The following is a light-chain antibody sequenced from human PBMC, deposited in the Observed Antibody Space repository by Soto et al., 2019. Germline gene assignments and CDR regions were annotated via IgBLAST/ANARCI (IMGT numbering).Light chain of an antibody. Sequence: QYALTQPASVSGSPGQSITISCTGTSSDVGGYNYVSWYQQHPGKSPKLMIYDVSNRPSGVSNRFSGSKSGNTASLTISGLQAEDEADYYCSSYTSSSTHDVVFGGGTKLTVL. J-gene: IGLJ2*01. CDR2: DVS. CDR1: SSDVGGYNY. V-gene: IGLV2-14*01. CDR3: SSYTSSSTHDVV.